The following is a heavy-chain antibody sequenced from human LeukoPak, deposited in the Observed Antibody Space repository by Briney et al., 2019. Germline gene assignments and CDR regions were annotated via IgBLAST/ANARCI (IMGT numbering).Heavy chain of an antibody. CDR1: GYTLTNYN. D-gene: IGHD6-19*01. V-gene: IGHV1-69*13. J-gene: IGHJ1*01. Sequence: GASVKVSCKASGYTLTNYNISWVRQAPGQGLEWMGAIIPIFGTANYAQKFQGRVTITADESTSTAYMELSSLRSEDTAVYYCARILSSSWYEYFHHWGQGTLVTVSS. CDR3: ARILSSSWYEYFHH. CDR2: IIPIFGTA.